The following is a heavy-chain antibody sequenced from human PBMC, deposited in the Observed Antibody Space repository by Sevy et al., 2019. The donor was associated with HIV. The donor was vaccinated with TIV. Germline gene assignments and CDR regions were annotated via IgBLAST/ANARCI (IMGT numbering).Heavy chain of an antibody. CDR1: GFTFSSYS. D-gene: IGHD2-15*01. V-gene: IGHV3-48*01. Sequence: GGSLRLSCAASGFTFSSYSMNWVRQAPGKGLEWVSYISSSSSTIYYADSVKGRFTISRDNAKNSLYLQMNSLRAEDTAVYYCARVRTPLFADAFDIWGQGTMVTVS. J-gene: IGHJ3*02. CDR2: ISSSSSTI. CDR3: ARVRTPLFADAFDI.